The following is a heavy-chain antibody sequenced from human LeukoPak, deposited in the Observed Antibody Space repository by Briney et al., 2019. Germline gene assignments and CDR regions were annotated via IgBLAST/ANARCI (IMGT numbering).Heavy chain of an antibody. CDR3: ARAKKTFRYFDL. V-gene: IGHV4-30-4*01. Sequence: SETLSLTCTVSGGSISSGDSYWSWIRQPPGRGLEWIGYIYYSGSTYYKQSLKSRVTISVDMSKNQFSLKLSSVTAADTAVYYCARAKKTFRYFDLWGRGTLVTVSP. CDR1: GGSISSGDSY. J-gene: IGHJ2*01. CDR2: IYYSGST.